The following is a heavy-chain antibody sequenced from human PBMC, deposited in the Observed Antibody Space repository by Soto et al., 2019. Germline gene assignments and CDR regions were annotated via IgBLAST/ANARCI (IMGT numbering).Heavy chain of an antibody. CDR1: GYTFTSYG. CDR2: ISAYNGNT. Sequence: QVQLVQSGAEVKKPGASVKVSCKASGYTFTSYGISWVRQAPGQGLEWMGCISAYNGNTNYAQNLQRRVTMTTGRPPSIGYKEGKTLTSELTAVYYCARESAVAALNPWGQETLVNVSA. V-gene: IGHV1-18*01. CDR3: ARESAVAALNP. D-gene: IGHD6-19*01. J-gene: IGHJ5*02.